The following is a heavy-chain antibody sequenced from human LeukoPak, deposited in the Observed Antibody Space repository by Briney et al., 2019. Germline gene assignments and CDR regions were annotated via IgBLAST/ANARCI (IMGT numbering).Heavy chain of an antibody. D-gene: IGHD6-19*01. CDR1: GFTFNTYK. CDR2: ISGASDII. V-gene: IGHV3-48*03. Sequence: GGSLRLSCATSGFTFNTYKMNLVRQAPGKGLEWISHISGASDIIHYADSVKGRFTISRDNIKNSLYLQMDSLRADDTAIYYCARIPFQWLEKVYYFDHWGRGTLVAVSS. J-gene: IGHJ4*02. CDR3: ARIPFQWLEKVYYFDH.